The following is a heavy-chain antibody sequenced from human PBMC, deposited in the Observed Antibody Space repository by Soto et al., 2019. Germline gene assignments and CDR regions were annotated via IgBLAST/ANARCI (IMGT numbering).Heavy chain of an antibody. CDR3: VRQLGDFWSGYYGGHGWFDP. D-gene: IGHD3-3*01. V-gene: IGHV5-51*01. Sequence: PVDSLTNSCKGSEYSFTTYWVGWVRQMPGKGLEWIGIIYPGDSDTRYSPSFQGQVTISADKSISTAYLQWSSLKASDTAMYYCVRQLGDFWSGYYGGHGWFDPWGQGTLVSVSS. CDR1: EYSFTTYW. J-gene: IGHJ5*02. CDR2: IYPGDSDT.